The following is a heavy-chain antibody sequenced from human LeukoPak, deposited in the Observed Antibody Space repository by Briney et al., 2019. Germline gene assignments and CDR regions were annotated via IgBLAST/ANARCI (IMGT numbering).Heavy chain of an antibody. D-gene: IGHD6-19*01. J-gene: IGHJ4*02. V-gene: IGHV4-39*07. CDR3: ATVFSSGWYGSDY. CDR1: GGSISSSSYY. Sequence: SETLSLTCTVSGGSISSSSYYWGWIRQPPGKGLEWIGSIYYSGSTYYNPSLKSRVTISVDTSKNQFSLKLSSVTAADTAVYYCATVFSSGWYGSDYWGQGTLVTVSS. CDR2: IYYSGST.